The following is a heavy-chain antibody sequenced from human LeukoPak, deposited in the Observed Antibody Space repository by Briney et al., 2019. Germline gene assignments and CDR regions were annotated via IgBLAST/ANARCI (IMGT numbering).Heavy chain of an antibody. V-gene: IGHV4-38-2*02. CDR3: AREVVATTYYYYYMDV. CDR2: IYHSGST. D-gene: IGHD5-12*01. CDR1: GGSISSGYY. Sequence: PSETLSLTCTVSGGSISSGYYWGWIRQPPGKGLEWIGSIYHSGSTYYNPSLKSRVTISVDTSKNQFSLKLSSVTAADTAVYYCAREVVATTYYYYYMDVWGKGTTVTVSS. J-gene: IGHJ6*03.